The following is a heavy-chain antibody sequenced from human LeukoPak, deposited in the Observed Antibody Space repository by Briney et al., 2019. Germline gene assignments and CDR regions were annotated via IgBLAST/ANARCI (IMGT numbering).Heavy chain of an antibody. D-gene: IGHD3-22*01. J-gene: IGHJ4*02. Sequence: GGSLRLSCAASGFTFTDYYMSWIRQAPGKGLEWVSYISSSGSTIYYADSVKGRFTISRDNAKNSLYLQMNSLRAEDTAVYYCARVTGYVIEDYFDYWGQGTLVTVSS. CDR1: GFTFTDYY. CDR2: ISSSGSTI. V-gene: IGHV3-11*01. CDR3: ARVTGYVIEDYFDY.